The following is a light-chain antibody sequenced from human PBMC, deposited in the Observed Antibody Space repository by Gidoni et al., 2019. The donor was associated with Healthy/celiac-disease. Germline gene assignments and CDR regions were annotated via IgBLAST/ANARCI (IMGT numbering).Light chain of an antibody. V-gene: IGKV3-11*01. CDR1: QSVSSY. Sequence: EIVLTQSPAPLSLSPGERATLSCRASQSVSSYLAWYQQKPGQAPRLLIYDASNRATGIPARVSGSGSGTDFTLTSSRPEPEDFAVYYCQQRSNWPYSFGQGTKLEIK. CDR3: QQRSNWPYS. CDR2: DAS. J-gene: IGKJ2*03.